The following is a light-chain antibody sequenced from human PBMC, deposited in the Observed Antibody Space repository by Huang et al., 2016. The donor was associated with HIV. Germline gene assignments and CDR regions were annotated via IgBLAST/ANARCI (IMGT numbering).Light chain of an antibody. Sequence: DIQMTQSPSSLSASLGDKVTITCQASLDINNYLNWYQQKPGKAPKLLISDASDRETGVPSRFSGSRSGTDFTLTVSSLQAEDIGTYYCQQYDSLPLTFGQGTNVEI. V-gene: IGKV1-33*01. J-gene: IGKJ1*01. CDR1: LDINNY. CDR3: QQYDSLPLT. CDR2: DAS.